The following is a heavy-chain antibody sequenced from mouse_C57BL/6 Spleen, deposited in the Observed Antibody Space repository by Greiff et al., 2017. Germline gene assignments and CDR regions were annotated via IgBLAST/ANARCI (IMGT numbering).Heavy chain of an antibody. V-gene: IGHV1-55*01. CDR3: ARYYYGRGGY. J-gene: IGHJ2*01. CDR2: IYPGSGST. CDR1: GYTFTSYW. D-gene: IGHD1-1*01. Sequence: QVQLQQPGAELVKPGASVKMSCKASGYTFTSYWITWVKQRPGQGLEWIGDIYPGSGSTNYNVKFKSKATLTVDTSSRTAYMQLSSLTSEDSAVYYCARYYYGRGGYWGQGTTLTVSS.